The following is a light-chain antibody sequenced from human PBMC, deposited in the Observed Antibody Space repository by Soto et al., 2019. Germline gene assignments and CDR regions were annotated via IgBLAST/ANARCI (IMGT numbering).Light chain of an antibody. J-gene: IGKJ5*01. CDR3: QQYYSTPIT. V-gene: IGKV4-1*01. Sequence: DILMTQSPDSLALSLCERATINCKSSQSVLYSSNNKNYLAWYQQKPGQPPKLLIYWASTRESGVPDRFSGSGSGTDFTLTISSLQAEDVAVYYCQQYYSTPITFGQGTRLEIK. CDR1: QSVLYSSNNKNY. CDR2: WAS.